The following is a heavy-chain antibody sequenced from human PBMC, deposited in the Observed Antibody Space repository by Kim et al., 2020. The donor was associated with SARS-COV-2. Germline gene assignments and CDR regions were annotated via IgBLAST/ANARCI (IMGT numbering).Heavy chain of an antibody. V-gene: IGHV3-7*03. D-gene: IGHD3-3*01. CDR2: IKQDGSDI. Sequence: GGSLRLSCAASGFMFSSYWMSWVRQAPGKGLEWVASIKQDGSDIHYVDSVEGRFTISRHNAENSLYLQMNSLRAEDTAVYHCAIVLQSGYYHDWGQGTQV. CDR3: AIVLQSGYYHD. CDR1: GFMFSSYW. J-gene: IGHJ4*02.